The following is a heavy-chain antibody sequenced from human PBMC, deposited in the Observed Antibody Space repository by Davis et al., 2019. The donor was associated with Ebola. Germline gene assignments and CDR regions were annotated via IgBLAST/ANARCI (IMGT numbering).Heavy chain of an antibody. CDR3: AKPRDFEVVNDGFDI. V-gene: IGHV3-23*05. CDR1: GFTSGFSFSRHG. D-gene: IGHD3-3*01. Sequence: PAGSLRLSCAISGFTSGFSFSRHGMCWVCQSSGKGREWFVGISNRSDSTYYGDSVKGRFTISRDNSRKTLYLQMNSLRAEDTALYYCAKPRDFEVVNDGFDIWGQGTMITVSS. J-gene: IGHJ3*02. CDR2: ISNRSDST.